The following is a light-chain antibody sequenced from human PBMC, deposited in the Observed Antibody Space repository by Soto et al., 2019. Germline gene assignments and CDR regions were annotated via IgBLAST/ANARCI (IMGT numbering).Light chain of an antibody. Sequence: EIVLTQSPGTLSLSPGERATLSCRASQSVSSSYLAWYQQKPGQAPRLLIYGASSRAPGIPDRFSGSGSGTDFTLTISGLDPEDFAVYYCQQYGSSLLFTFGPGTKVDIK. CDR2: GAS. CDR3: QQYGSSLLFT. V-gene: IGKV3-20*01. J-gene: IGKJ3*01. CDR1: QSVSSSY.